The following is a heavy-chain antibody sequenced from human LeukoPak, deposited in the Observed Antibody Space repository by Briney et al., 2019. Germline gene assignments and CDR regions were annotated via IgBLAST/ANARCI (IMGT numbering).Heavy chain of an antibody. CDR2: ISGSGGST. CDR3: AKDNFWSGYVPAHILTGYYSYYYYGMDV. J-gene: IGHJ6*02. CDR1: GFTFSSYA. D-gene: IGHD3-9*01. V-gene: IGHV3-23*01. Sequence: GGSLRLSCAASGFTFSSYAMSWVRQAPGKGLEWVSAISGSGGSTYYADSVKGRFTISRDNSKNTLYLQMNSLRAEDTAVYYCAKDNFWSGYVPAHILTGYYSYYYYGMDVWGQGTTVTVSS.